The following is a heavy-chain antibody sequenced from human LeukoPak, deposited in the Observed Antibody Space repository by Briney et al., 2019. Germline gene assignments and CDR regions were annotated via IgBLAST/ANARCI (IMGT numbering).Heavy chain of an antibody. D-gene: IGHD5-12*01. CDR2: IYPGDSDT. CDR1: GYSFTSYW. V-gene: IGHV5-51*01. Sequence: GESLKISCKGSGYSFTSYWIGWVRQMPGKGLEWMGIIYPGDSDTRYSPPFQGQVTISADKSISTAYLQWSSLKASDTAMYYCARRSVATGGDLGYWGQGTLVTVSS. J-gene: IGHJ4*02. CDR3: ARRSVATGGDLGY.